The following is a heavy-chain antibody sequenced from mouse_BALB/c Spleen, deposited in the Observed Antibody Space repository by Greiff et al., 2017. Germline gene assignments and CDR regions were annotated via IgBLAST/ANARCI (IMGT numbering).Heavy chain of an antibody. J-gene: IGHJ3*01. CDR2: IWSGGST. CDR1: GFSLTSYG. V-gene: IGHV2-2*02. D-gene: IGHD2-3*01. Sequence: QVQLKQSGPGLVQPSQSLSITCTVSGFSLTSYGVHWVRQSPGKGLEWLGVIWSGGSTDYNAAFISRLSISKDNSKSQVFFKMNSLQANDTAIYYCARNRNYDGYYPWFAYWGQGTLVTVSA. CDR3: ARNRNYDGYYPWFAY.